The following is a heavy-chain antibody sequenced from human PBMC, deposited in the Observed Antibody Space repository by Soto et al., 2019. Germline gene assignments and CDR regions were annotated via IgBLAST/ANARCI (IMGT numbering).Heavy chain of an antibody. Sequence: SETLSLTCAVYGGSFSGYYWSWFRQPPGKGLEWIGEINHSGSTNYNPSLKSRVTISVDTSKNQFSLKLSSVTAADTAVYYCAREYSGYDFDYWGQGTLVTVSS. CDR1: GGSFSGYY. D-gene: IGHD5-12*01. J-gene: IGHJ4*02. CDR3: AREYSGYDFDY. V-gene: IGHV4-34*01. CDR2: INHSGST.